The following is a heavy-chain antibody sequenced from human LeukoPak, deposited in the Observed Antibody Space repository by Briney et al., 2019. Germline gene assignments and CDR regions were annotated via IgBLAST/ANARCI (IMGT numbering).Heavy chain of an antibody. Sequence: GGSLRLSCAASGFTFSSYAMSWVRQAPGKGLEWVSAISGSGGSTYYADSVKGRFTISRDNSKNTLYLQMNSLRAEDTAVYYCAKVPRYSSSWYGAFLFDYWGQGTLVTVSS. V-gene: IGHV3-23*01. CDR3: AKVPRYSSSWYGAFLFDY. CDR1: GFTFSSYA. J-gene: IGHJ4*02. D-gene: IGHD6-13*01. CDR2: ISGSGGST.